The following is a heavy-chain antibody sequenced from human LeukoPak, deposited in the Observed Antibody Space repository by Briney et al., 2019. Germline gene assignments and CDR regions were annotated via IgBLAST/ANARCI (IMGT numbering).Heavy chain of an antibody. J-gene: IGHJ5*02. CDR2: IYYSGSA. D-gene: IGHD5-24*01. V-gene: IGHV4-59*01. CDR1: GASISTYY. CDR3: AKGRDGYDA. Sequence: SETLSLTCTVSGASISTYYWSWIRQPPGKGLEWIGYIYYSGSAYYNPSLKSRVTMSVDTSKNQFSLKLTSVTAADTAVYYCAKGRDGYDAWGQGTLVTVSS.